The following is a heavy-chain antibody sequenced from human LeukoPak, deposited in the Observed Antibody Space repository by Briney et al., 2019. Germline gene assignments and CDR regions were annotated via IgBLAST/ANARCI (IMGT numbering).Heavy chain of an antibody. D-gene: IGHD3-22*01. Sequence: GRSLRLSCAASGFTFSSYAMHWVRQAPGKGLEWVAVISYDGSNKYYADSVKGRFTISRDNSKNTLYLQMNSLRAEDTAVYYCARDLQYYDSSGYFDYWGQRTLVTVSS. V-gene: IGHV3-30*01. CDR3: ARDLQYYDSSGYFDY. CDR2: ISYDGSNK. CDR1: GFTFSSYA. J-gene: IGHJ4*02.